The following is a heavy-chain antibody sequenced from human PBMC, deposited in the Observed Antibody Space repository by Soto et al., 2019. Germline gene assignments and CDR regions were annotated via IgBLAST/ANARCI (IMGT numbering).Heavy chain of an antibody. CDR3: ARPYYSDSSGYVY. V-gene: IGHV3-30-3*01. CDR1: GFTFSSYA. D-gene: IGHD3-22*01. Sequence: GGSLRLSCAASGFTFSSYAMHWVRQAPGKGLEWVAVISYDGSNKYYADSVKGRFTISRDNSKNTLYLQMNSLRAEDTAVYYCARPYYSDSSGYVYWGQGALVTVS. CDR2: ISYDGSNK. J-gene: IGHJ4*02.